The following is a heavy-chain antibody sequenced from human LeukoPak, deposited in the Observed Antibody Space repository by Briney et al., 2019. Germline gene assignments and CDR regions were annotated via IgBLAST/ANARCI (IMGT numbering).Heavy chain of an antibody. CDR3: ARDLRTPSDTNIAIDY. Sequence: GGYLRLSCAASGFTFSSYAMSWVRHAPGKGLEWVSAISGSGGSTYYADSVKGRFTISRDNSKNTLYLQMNSLRAEDTAVYYCARDLRTPSDTNIAIDYWGQGTLVTVSS. V-gene: IGHV3-23*01. CDR2: ISGSGGST. J-gene: IGHJ4*02. CDR1: GFTFSSYA. D-gene: IGHD4-23*01.